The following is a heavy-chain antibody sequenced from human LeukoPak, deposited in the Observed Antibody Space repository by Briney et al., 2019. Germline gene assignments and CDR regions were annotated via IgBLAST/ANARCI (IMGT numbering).Heavy chain of an antibody. Sequence: ASVKVSCKASGYTFTGYYMHWVRQAPGQGLEWMGWINPNSGGTNYAQKFQGRVTMTRDTSISTAYMELTSLTSGDAAVYYCARVPIEWSNLYFDYWGQGTHVTVSS. J-gene: IGHJ4*02. CDR1: GYTFTGYY. D-gene: IGHD2-8*01. CDR2: INPNSGGT. CDR3: ARVPIEWSNLYFDY. V-gene: IGHV1-2*02.